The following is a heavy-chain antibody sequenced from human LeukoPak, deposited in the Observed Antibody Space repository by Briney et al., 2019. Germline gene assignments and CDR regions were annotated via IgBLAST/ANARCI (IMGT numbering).Heavy chain of an antibody. CDR1: GGSISSSPYY. CDR3: AKGAGGFSYYNWFDP. CDR2: IYYSGTT. Sequence: PSETLSLTCTESGGSISSSPYYWGWIRQPPGKGLEWIGSIYYSGTTHYGPSLESRVTISVDTSKNQFSLKLASVTAADTAIYYCAKGAGGFSYYNWFDPWGQGTLVTVSS. D-gene: IGHD5-18*01. J-gene: IGHJ5*02. V-gene: IGHV4-39*07.